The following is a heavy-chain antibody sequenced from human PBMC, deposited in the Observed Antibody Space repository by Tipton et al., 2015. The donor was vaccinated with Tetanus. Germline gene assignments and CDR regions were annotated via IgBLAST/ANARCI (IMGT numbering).Heavy chain of an antibody. CDR1: GGTFSSYA. CDR2: IIPIFGTA. Sequence: QVQLVQSGAEVKKPGSSVKVSCKASGGTFSSYAISWVRQATGQGLEWMGGIIPIFGTANYAQKFQGRVTITADESTSTSYMELSSLRSEDTAVYYCARDRSRSNYALYYFDYWGQGTLVTVSS. CDR3: ARDRSRSNYALYYFDY. V-gene: IGHV1-69*01. J-gene: IGHJ4*02. D-gene: IGHD4-11*01.